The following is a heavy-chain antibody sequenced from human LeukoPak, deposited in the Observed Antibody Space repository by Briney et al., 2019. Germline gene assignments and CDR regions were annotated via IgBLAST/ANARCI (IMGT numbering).Heavy chain of an antibody. D-gene: IGHD3-22*01. CDR3: TKTTTGYSSGQYPGWPADH. Sequence: GGSLRLSCTASGFTFNDYAMYWVRQAPRKGLEWVAGIFGSGGSAHYADSVKGRFTISRDNSKNTVYLQMDSLRGEDTAVYYCTKTTTGYSSGQYPGWPADHWGQGALVTVSS. V-gene: IGHV3-23*01. J-gene: IGHJ4*02. CDR1: GFTFNDYA. CDR2: IFGSGGSA.